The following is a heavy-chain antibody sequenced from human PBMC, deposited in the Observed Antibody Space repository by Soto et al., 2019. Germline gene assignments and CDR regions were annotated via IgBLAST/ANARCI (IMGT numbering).Heavy chain of an antibody. Sequence: GGSLRLSCAASGFTFSSYAMSWVRQAPGKGLEWVSAISGSGGSTYYADSVKGRFTISRDNSKNTLYLQMNSLRAEDTAVYYCAKDVNPYYYGSGSYFDYWGQGTLVTVSS. CDR3: AKDVNPYYYGSGSYFDY. CDR2: ISGSGGST. CDR1: GFTFSSYA. D-gene: IGHD3-10*01. V-gene: IGHV3-23*01. J-gene: IGHJ4*02.